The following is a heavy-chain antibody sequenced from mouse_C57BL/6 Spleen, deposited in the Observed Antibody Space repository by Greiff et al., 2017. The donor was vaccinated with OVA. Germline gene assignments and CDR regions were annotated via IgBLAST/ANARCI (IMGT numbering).Heavy chain of an antibody. D-gene: IGHD2-2*01. CDR1: GYAFSSYW. Sequence: VQLQQSGAELVKPGASVKISCKASGYAFSSYWMNWVKQRPGQGLEWIGYINPSSGYTKYNQKFKDKATLTADKSSSTAYMQLSSLTYEDSAVYYCARSGVTTYYFDYWGQGTTLTVSS. CDR3: ARSGVTTYYFDY. V-gene: IGHV1-7*01. CDR2: INPSSGYT. J-gene: IGHJ2*01.